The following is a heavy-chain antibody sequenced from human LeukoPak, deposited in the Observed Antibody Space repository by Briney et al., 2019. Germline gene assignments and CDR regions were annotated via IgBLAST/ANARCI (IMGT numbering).Heavy chain of an antibody. Sequence: ASVKVSCKGSGYTFTSYDINWVGQAAGQGLEWMGWMNPNSGNTGYAQKFQGRVPLTRNTSISPAYMALSSLRSEDTAVYSRARGRLVNHFWSGYSYYFDYWGQGTLVTVSS. CDR1: GYTFTSYD. CDR3: ARGRLVNHFWSGYSYYFDY. D-gene: IGHD3-3*02. J-gene: IGHJ4*02. V-gene: IGHV1-8*03. CDR2: MNPNSGNT.